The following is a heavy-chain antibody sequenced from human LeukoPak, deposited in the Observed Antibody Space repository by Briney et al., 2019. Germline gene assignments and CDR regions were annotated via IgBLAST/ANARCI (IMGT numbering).Heavy chain of an antibody. CDR2: INHSGST. J-gene: IGHJ4*02. Sequence: AETLSLTCAVYGGSFSGYYWSWIRQPPGKGLEWIGEINHSGSTNYNPSLKSRVTISVDTSKNQFSLKLSSVTAADTAAYYCARGLYSSGWYYFDYWGQGTLVTVSS. V-gene: IGHV4-34*01. CDR1: GGSFSGYY. CDR3: ARGLYSSGWYYFDY. D-gene: IGHD6-19*01.